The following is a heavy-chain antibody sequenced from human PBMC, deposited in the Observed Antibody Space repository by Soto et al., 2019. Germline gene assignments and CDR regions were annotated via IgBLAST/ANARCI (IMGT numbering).Heavy chain of an antibody. CDR2: IYDSGST. Sequence: QVQLQESGPGLVKPSETLSLTCTVSGGSISGGVYYWSWIRQPPGKGLEWIGYIYDSGSTYYNPSIKSRVTISVDTATNQFSLRLSSVTAADTAVYYCATEIIPLTTDWYFDLWGRGALVTVSS. V-gene: IGHV4-30-4*01. D-gene: IGHD4-17*01. CDR1: GGSISGGVYY. J-gene: IGHJ2*01. CDR3: ATEIIPLTTDWYFDL.